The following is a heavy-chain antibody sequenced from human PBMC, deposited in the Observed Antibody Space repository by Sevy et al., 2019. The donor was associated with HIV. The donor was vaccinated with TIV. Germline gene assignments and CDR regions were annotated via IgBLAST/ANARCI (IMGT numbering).Heavy chain of an antibody. D-gene: IGHD3-22*01. Sequence: GGSLRLSCAASGFTFSSYAMSWVRQAPGKGLEWVSAISGSGSITYYADSVKGRFTISRDNSKNTLYLQMNSLRAEDPAVYYCAKEGQGEYYDSSGSFDYWGQGTLVTVSS. CDR1: GFTFSSYA. CDR2: ISGSGSIT. J-gene: IGHJ4*02. CDR3: AKEGQGEYYDSSGSFDY. V-gene: IGHV3-23*01.